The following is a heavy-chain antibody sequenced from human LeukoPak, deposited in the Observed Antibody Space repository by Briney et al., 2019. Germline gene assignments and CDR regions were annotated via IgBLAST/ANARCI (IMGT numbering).Heavy chain of an antibody. CDR3: ASDVVAYRRGAFDV. J-gene: IGHJ3*01. V-gene: IGHV3-23*01. Sequence: GGSLRLSCAASGFTFSSYAMSWVRQAPGKGLEWVSNISGSGGSINYADSVKGRFTISRDNSKNTLYLQMNSLRAEDTAVYYCASDVVAYRRGAFDVWGQGTMVTVSS. CDR1: GFTFSSYA. CDR2: ISGSGGSI. D-gene: IGHD2-21*01.